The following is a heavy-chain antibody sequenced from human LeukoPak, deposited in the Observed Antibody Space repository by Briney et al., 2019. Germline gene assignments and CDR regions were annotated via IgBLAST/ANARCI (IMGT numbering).Heavy chain of an antibody. V-gene: IGHV3-64D*06. CDR3: AKDPLDYYGSGAHRGFDY. CDR2: ISSNGGST. CDR1: GFTFSSYA. Sequence: PGGSLRLSCSASGFTFSSYAMHWVRQAPGKGLEYVSAISSNGGSTYYADSVKGRFTISRDNSKNTLYLQMSSLRAEDTAVYYCAKDPLDYYGSGAHRGFDYWGQGTLVTVSS. J-gene: IGHJ4*02. D-gene: IGHD3-10*01.